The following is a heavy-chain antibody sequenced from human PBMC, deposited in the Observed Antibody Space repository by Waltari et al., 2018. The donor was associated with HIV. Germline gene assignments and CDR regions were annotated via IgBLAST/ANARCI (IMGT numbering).Heavy chain of an antibody. D-gene: IGHD2-21*02. CDR1: STSFSRYY. V-gene: IGHV4-34*01. Sequence: QVHLQQWGAGMLNPSETLSLTCAASSTSFSRYYWTLVCQSPGEGLECIGEINHRGTTHYNPSLDSRLTMSVDTVKHQFSLKLKSVCAADTAVYYCATLISMTATDVFDVWGQGTLVTVSS. CDR2: INHRGTT. J-gene: IGHJ3*01. CDR3: ATLISMTATDVFDV.